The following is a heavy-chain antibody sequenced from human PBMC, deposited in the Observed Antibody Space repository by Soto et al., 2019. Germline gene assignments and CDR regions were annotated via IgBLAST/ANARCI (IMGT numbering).Heavy chain of an antibody. Sequence: GGSLRLSCVASGFTFSDFGMHWVRQRPGKGLEWLAVISEDAETDFHADSVKGRFTVSRDNFKETLYLQMNGLTTDDSAVYFCAKAPFRRPYYFYGMDVWGQGTTVSVSS. CDR3: AKAPFRRPYYFYGMDV. D-gene: IGHD3-10*01. V-gene: IGHV3-30*18. CDR1: GFTFSDFG. CDR2: ISEDAETD. J-gene: IGHJ6*02.